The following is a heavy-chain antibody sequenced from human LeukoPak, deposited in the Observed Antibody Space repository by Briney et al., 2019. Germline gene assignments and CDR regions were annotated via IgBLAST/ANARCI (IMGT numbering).Heavy chain of an antibody. CDR1: GGSISSYY. CDR3: ASGGSSWRTFDY. D-gene: IGHD6-13*01. J-gene: IGHJ4*02. CDR2: IYYSGST. Sequence: SEILSLTCTVSGGSISSYYWSWIRQPPGKGLEWIGYIYYSGSTNYNPSLKSRVTISVDTSKNQFSLKLSSVTAADTAVYYCASGGSSWRTFDYWGQGTLVTVSS. V-gene: IGHV4-59*01.